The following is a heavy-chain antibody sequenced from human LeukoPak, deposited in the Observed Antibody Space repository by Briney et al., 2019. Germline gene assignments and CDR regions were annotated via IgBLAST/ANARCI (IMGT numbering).Heavy chain of an antibody. V-gene: IGHV3-21*01. J-gene: IGHJ4*02. CDR3: ARQKSIAANNYFDY. CDR1: GFTFSSYG. CDR2: ISSSSSYI. Sequence: GGSLRLSCAASGFTFSSYGMHWVRQAPGKGLEWVSSISSSSSYIYYADSVKGRFTISRDNAKNSLYLQMNSLRAEDTAVYYCARQKSIAANNYFDYWGQGTLVTVSS. D-gene: IGHD6-13*01.